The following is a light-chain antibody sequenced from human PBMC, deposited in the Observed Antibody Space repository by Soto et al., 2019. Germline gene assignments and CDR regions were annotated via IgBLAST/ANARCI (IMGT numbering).Light chain of an antibody. CDR3: QQLNTYPLFT. J-gene: IGKJ3*01. V-gene: IGKV1-9*01. Sequence: DIQLTQSPSFLSASVGDRVTITCRASQDISRYLAWYQQKAGKAPKLLIYAASTLQKGVPSRFSGSGSGTEFTLTISSLQPEDFATYYCQQLNTYPLFTFGPGTEVDI. CDR2: AAS. CDR1: QDISRY.